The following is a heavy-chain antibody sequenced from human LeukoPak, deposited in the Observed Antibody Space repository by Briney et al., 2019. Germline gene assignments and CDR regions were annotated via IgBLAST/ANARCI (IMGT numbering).Heavy chain of an antibody. J-gene: IGHJ4*02. CDR2: MYYSGST. CDR3: ARLENYRYYFDC. Sequence: SETLSLTCSVSGGSIRSSSYYWGWIRQAPGKGLEWIGSMYYSGSTYYNPSLKSRATMSVDTSKNQFSLKLNSVTAADTAVYYCARLENYRYYFDCWGQGTLVTVSS. D-gene: IGHD1-7*01. V-gene: IGHV4-39*01. CDR1: GGSIRSSSYY.